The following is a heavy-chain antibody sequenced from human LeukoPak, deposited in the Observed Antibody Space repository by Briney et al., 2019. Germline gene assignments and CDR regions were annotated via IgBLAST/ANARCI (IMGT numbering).Heavy chain of an antibody. D-gene: IGHD6-19*01. Sequence: PGGSLRLSCAASGFTFSSYSMNWVRQAPGKGLEWVSSISSSSSYIYYADSVKGRFTISRDNAKNSLYLQMNSLRAEDTAVYYCARDRAGSSKGIADYWGQGTLVTVSS. CDR3: ARDRAGSSKGIADY. CDR1: GFTFSSYS. J-gene: IGHJ4*02. V-gene: IGHV3-21*01. CDR2: ISSSSSYI.